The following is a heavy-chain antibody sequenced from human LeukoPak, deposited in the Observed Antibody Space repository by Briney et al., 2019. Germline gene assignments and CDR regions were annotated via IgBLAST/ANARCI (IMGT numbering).Heavy chain of an antibody. CDR1: GFTVSSNY. CDR2: IYSGGST. Sequence: PGGSLRLSCAASGFTVSSNYMSWVRQAPGKGLEWASVIYSGGSTYYADSVKGRFTISRDNSKNTLYLQMNSLRAEDTAVYYCARSRLLWFGELLFDYWGQGTLVTVSS. CDR3: ARSRLLWFGELLFDY. J-gene: IGHJ4*02. D-gene: IGHD3-10*01. V-gene: IGHV3-66*01.